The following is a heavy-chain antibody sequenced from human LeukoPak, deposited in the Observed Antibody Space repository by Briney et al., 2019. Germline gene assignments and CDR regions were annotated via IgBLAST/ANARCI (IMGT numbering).Heavy chain of an antibody. D-gene: IGHD5-18*01. Sequence: PGGSLRLSCAASGNYWMHWVRQAPGKGLVWVSRINSDGSSTSYADSVKGRFTISRDNAKNTLYLQMNSLRAEDTAVYYCAREDVDTAMVIGYWGQGTLVTVSS. CDR1: GNYW. CDR3: AREDVDTAMVIGY. J-gene: IGHJ4*02. CDR2: INSDGSST. V-gene: IGHV3-74*01.